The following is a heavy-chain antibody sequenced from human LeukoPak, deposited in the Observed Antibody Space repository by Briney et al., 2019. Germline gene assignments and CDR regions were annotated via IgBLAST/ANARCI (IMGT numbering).Heavy chain of an antibody. V-gene: IGHV4-39*07. CDR1: GGSISSSSYY. CDR2: TYYSGST. Sequence: SETLSLTCTVSGGSISSSSYYWGWLRQPPGKGLEWIGSTYYSGSTNYNPSLKSRVTISVDTSKNQFSLKLSSVTAADTAVYYCAGGRAGRIYYYDSSGYRGSFDYWGQGTLVTVSS. J-gene: IGHJ4*02. CDR3: AGGRAGRIYYYDSSGYRGSFDY. D-gene: IGHD3-22*01.